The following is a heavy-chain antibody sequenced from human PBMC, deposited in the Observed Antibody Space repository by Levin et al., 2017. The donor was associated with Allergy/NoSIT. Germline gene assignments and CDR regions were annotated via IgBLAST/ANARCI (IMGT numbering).Heavy chain of an antibody. J-gene: IGHJ4*02. CDR2: ISYDGSRK. CDR1: GFTFSSCA. D-gene: IGHD2-15*01. Sequence: GESLKISCEASGFTFSSCAMHWVRQAPGKGLEWVAVISYDGSRKYYVDYVKGRFTISRDNSKNTLYLQMNSLRAEDTAVYYCAKDYCIGGSCYYFDYWGQGTLVTVSS. CDR3: AKDYCIGGSCYYFDY. V-gene: IGHV3-30*18.